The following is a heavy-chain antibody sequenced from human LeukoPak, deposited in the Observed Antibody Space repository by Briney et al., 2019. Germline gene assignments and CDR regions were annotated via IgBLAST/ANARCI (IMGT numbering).Heavy chain of an antibody. CDR2: MSPNSGNT. V-gene: IGHV1-8*01. CDR3: ARGPAQSIAVRGWFDP. CDR1: GYTFTNYD. D-gene: IGHD6-6*01. Sequence: ASVKVSCKASGYTFTNYDINWVRQATGQGLEWMGWMSPNSGNTGYAQKFQGRVTMTRNTSISTAYMELSSLRSEDTAVYYCARGPAQSIAVRGWFDPWGQGTLVTVSS. J-gene: IGHJ5*02.